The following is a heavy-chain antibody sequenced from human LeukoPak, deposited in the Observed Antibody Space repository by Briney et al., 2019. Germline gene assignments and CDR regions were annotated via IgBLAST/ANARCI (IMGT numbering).Heavy chain of an antibody. Sequence: ASVKVSCKASGYTFTTYYMHWVRQAPGQGLEWMGIIDPSGGGTNYAQKFQGRVTMTRDTSISTAYMELSRLRSDDTAVYYCARSSEIIAAAGDFDYWGQGTLVTVSS. J-gene: IGHJ4*02. CDR3: ARSSEIIAAAGDFDY. CDR2: IDPSGGGT. CDR1: GYTFTTYY. D-gene: IGHD6-25*01. V-gene: IGHV1-46*01.